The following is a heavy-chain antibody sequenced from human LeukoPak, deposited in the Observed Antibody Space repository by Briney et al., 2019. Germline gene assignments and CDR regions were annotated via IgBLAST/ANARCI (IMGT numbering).Heavy chain of an antibody. Sequence: SVKVSCKASGGTFSSYAISWVRQAPGQGLEWMGRINPIFGTANYAQKFPGRVTITPVKSTSTAYIELSSLRSEDTAVYYCAVGIGSYSPFDPWGQGTLVTVSS. J-gene: IGHJ5*02. CDR3: AVGIGSYSPFDP. D-gene: IGHD1-26*01. V-gene: IGHV1-69*06. CDR2: INPIFGTA. CDR1: GGTFSSYA.